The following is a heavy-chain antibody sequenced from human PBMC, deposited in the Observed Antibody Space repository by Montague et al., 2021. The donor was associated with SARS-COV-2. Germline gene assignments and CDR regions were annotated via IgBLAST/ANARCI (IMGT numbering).Heavy chain of an antibody. V-gene: IGHV4-39*01. CDR2: IYYSGST. D-gene: IGHD1-20*01. CDR1: GGSISSSSYY. CDR3: ARAGGITGTASLYYVY. Sequence: SETLSLTCTVSGGSISSSSYYWGWIRQPPGKGLEWIGSIYYSGSTYYNPSLKSRVTISVDTSKNQFSLKLSSVTAADTAVYYCARAGGITGTASLYYVYWGQGTLVTVSS. J-gene: IGHJ4*02.